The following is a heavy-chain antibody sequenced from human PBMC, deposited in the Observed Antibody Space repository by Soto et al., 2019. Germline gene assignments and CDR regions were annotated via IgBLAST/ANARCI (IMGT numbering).Heavy chain of an antibody. V-gene: IGHV1-46*01. CDR1: GYTFTKYY. J-gene: IGHJ4*02. CDR3: AREARVGTTAGLFAF. CDR2: INPTGGST. Sequence: QAQLVQSGAEVKKPGASVTVSCKASGYTFTKYYMHWVRQAPGQGLEWMGIINPTGGSTNYARKFQGRVTRTSDTSTSTVYMELSSLRSEDTAVYYCAREARVGTTAGLFAFWGQGTLVSVSS. D-gene: IGHD5-12*01.